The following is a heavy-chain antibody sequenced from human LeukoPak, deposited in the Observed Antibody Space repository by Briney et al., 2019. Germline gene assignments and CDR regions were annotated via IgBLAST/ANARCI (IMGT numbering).Heavy chain of an antibody. D-gene: IGHD2-2*03. CDR2: IRSKANSYAT. CDR1: GFTFSDSA. Sequence: PGGALRLSCAASGFTFSDSAMHWVRQASGKGLEWVGRIRSKANSYATAYAESIKGRFTVSRDDSKNTAYLQMNSLKTEDTAVYYWTGHSSSNGDYYFDSWGQGTPVTVSS. J-gene: IGHJ4*02. CDR3: TGHSSSNGDYYFDS. V-gene: IGHV3-73*01.